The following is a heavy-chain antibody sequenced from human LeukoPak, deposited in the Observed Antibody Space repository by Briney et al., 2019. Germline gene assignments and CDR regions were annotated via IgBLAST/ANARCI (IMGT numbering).Heavy chain of an antibody. Sequence: ASVKVSCKASGGTFSSYAISWVRQAPGQGLEWMGWINAGNGNTKYSQKFQGRVTITRDTSASTAYMELSSLRSEDTAVYYCARWGTRGIPFDYWGQGTLVTVSS. CDR2: INAGNGNT. D-gene: IGHD3-16*01. J-gene: IGHJ4*02. CDR1: GGTFSSYA. CDR3: ARWGTRGIPFDY. V-gene: IGHV1-3*01.